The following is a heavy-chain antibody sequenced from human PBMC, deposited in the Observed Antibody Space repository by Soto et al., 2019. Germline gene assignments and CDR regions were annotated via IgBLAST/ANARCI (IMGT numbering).Heavy chain of an antibody. V-gene: IGHV3-30*18. D-gene: IGHD4-4*01. CDR1: GFTFSSYG. Sequence: LRLSCAASGFTFSSYGMHWVRQAPGKGLEWVAVISYDGSNKYYADSVKGRFTISRDNSKNTLYLQMNGLRAEDTAVYYCAKEVPYSNYNPYYYYGMDVWGQGTTVTVSS. J-gene: IGHJ6*02. CDR3: AKEVPYSNYNPYYYYGMDV. CDR2: ISYDGSNK.